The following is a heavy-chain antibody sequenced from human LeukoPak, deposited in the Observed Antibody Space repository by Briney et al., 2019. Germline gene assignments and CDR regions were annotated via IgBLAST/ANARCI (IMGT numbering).Heavy chain of an antibody. CDR2: IRKKAHSYTT. Sequence: GGSLRLSCAASGFIFSDHYMDWVRQAPGKGLEWVGHIRKKAHSYTTEYAASVTGRFTVSRDDSKNSLYLQMNSLKTEDTAVYYCARVSPIGVYFFDYWGQGALVTVSS. CDR3: ARVSPIGVYFFDY. D-gene: IGHD5/OR15-5a*01. CDR1: GFIFSDHY. J-gene: IGHJ4*02. V-gene: IGHV3-72*01.